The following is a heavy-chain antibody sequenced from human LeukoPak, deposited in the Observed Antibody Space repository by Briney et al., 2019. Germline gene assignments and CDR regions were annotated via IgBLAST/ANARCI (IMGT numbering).Heavy chain of an antibody. CDR3: ARRDYSKPLDY. Sequence: GGSLRLSCAASGFTVSSNYMSWVRQAPGKGLEWVSVIYSGGSTCYADSVKGRFTISRDNSKNTLYLQMNSLRAEDTAVYYCARRDYSKPLDYWGQGTLVTVSS. CDR1: GFTVSSNY. J-gene: IGHJ4*02. CDR2: IYSGGST. D-gene: IGHD4-11*01. V-gene: IGHV3-66*02.